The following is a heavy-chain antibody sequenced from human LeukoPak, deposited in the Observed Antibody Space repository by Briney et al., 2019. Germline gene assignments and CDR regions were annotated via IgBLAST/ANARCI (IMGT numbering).Heavy chain of an antibody. CDR3: ARGPPNWGYDY. Sequence: ASVTVSCTASGYTFTTFPMYWVRQAPGQRLEWMGWINAGNGDTKYSQKFQVRVTITRDTSASIAYMELSSLRSDDTAVYYCARGPPNWGYDYWGPGTLVTVSS. CDR1: GYTFTTFP. V-gene: IGHV1-3*01. J-gene: IGHJ4*02. CDR2: INAGNGDT. D-gene: IGHD7-27*01.